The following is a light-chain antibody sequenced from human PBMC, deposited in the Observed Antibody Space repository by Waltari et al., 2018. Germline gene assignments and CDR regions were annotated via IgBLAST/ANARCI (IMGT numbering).Light chain of an antibody. CDR1: QGIRNF. Sequence: DIQMIKSPSSLSASVLDRVTITFRASQGIRNFLAWYQQKPGKTPKLLIYDASTLRSGVPSRFSGSGFGTDFALTISGLQPEDVATYYCQRYNSAPFTFGTGTKVDVK. CDR2: DAS. V-gene: IGKV1-27*01. CDR3: QRYNSAPFT. J-gene: IGKJ3*01.